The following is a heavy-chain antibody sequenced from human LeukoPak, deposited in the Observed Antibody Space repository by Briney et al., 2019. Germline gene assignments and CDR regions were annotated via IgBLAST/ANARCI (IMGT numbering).Heavy chain of an antibody. J-gene: IGHJ5*02. V-gene: IGHV1-3*01. CDR2: IHPGNRTT. Sequence: GASVKVSCKASGYTFTSYAMHWVRQAPGQRLEWMGWIHPGNRTTKYSPKIQGRVTLTSDTVASTAYMDLSSLRFEDTAVYYCASNFFDPWGQGTLVTVSS. D-gene: IGHD3-3*01. CDR1: GYTFTSYA. CDR3: ASNFFDP.